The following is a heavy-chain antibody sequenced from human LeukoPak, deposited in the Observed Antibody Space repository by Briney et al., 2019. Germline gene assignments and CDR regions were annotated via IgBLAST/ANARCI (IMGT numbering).Heavy chain of an antibody. V-gene: IGHV3-48*04. CDR3: ARGTEWLRR. Sequence: GGSLRLSCAASGFTFSSFSMNWVRQLPGKGLEWLSYISGRSSTIYYAASVKGRFTISRDNAKASLYLQMDSLRAEDTAVYYCARGTEWLRRWGQGTLVTVSS. D-gene: IGHD5-12*01. J-gene: IGHJ4*02. CDR2: ISGRSSTI. CDR1: GFTFSSFS.